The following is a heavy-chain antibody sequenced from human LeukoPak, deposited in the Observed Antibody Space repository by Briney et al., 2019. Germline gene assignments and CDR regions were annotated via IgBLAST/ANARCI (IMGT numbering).Heavy chain of an antibody. J-gene: IGHJ6*03. CDR3: ARVLRYFDLYENMDV. CDR1: GDTFIRYG. V-gene: IGHV1-18*01. CDR2: ISTGNGNT. D-gene: IGHD3-9*01. Sequence: ASVKVSCKASGDTFIRYGISWVRQAPGQGLEWMGWISTGNGNTNYGQKFQGRVTMTRNTSISTAYMELSSLRSEDTAVYYCARVLRYFDLYENMDVWGKGTTVTISS.